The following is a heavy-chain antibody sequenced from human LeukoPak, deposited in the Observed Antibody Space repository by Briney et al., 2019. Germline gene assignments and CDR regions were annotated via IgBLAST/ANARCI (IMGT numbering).Heavy chain of an antibody. D-gene: IGHD3-16*02. J-gene: IGHJ4*02. CDR1: GGSISSYY. Sequence: SETLSLTCTVSGGSISSYYWSWIRQPPGKGLEWIGYIYYSGSTYYNPSLKSRVTISVDTSKNQFSLKLSSVTAADTAVYYWGGGGVWGSYRKIDYWGQGTLVTVSS. V-gene: IGHV4-59*08. CDR3: GGGGVWGSYRKIDY. CDR2: IYYSGST.